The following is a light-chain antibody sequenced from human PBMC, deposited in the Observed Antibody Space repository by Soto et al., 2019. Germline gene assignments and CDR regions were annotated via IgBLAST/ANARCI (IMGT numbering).Light chain of an antibody. Sequence: QSALTQPASVSVSPGQSITISCTGTSSDVGSYNRVSWYQQHPGKAPKLMIYEGSNRPSGVSNRFSGSKSGNTASLTISGLQAEDEADYYCCSYAGSSTSRVFGTGTKLTVL. J-gene: IGLJ1*01. CDR1: SSDVGSYNR. CDR2: EGS. V-gene: IGLV2-23*01. CDR3: CSYAGSSTSRV.